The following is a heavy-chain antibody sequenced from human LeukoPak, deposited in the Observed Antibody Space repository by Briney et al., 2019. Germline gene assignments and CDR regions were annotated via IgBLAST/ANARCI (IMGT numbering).Heavy chain of an antibody. Sequence: SSETLSLTCAVYGGSFSGYYWSWIRQPPGKGLEWIGEINHSGSTNYNPSLKSRVTISVDTSKNQFSLKLSSVTAADTAVYYCARAYDFWSGYPSSGDYYFDYWGQGTLVTVSS. J-gene: IGHJ4*02. CDR3: ARAYDFWSGYPSSGDYYFDY. CDR1: GGSFSGYY. CDR2: INHSGST. D-gene: IGHD3-3*01. V-gene: IGHV4-34*01.